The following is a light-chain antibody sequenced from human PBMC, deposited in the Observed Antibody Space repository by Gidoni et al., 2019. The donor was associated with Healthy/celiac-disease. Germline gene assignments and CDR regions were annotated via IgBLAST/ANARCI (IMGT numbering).Light chain of an antibody. CDR1: QGISSY. CDR2: AAS. Sequence: AIRMTQSPSSFSASTGDRVTITCRASQGISSYLAWYQQKPGKAPKLLIYAASTLQSGVPSRFSGSGSGTDCTLTISCLQSEEFATYYCQQYYSYPLNFGGGTKVEIK. V-gene: IGKV1-8*01. CDR3: QQYYSYPLN. J-gene: IGKJ4*01.